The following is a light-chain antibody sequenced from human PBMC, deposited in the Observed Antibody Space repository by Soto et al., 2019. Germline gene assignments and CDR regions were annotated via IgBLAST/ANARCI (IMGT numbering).Light chain of an antibody. V-gene: IGLV1-40*01. CDR1: SSNIGAGYD. CDR3: CSYTASDLWV. J-gene: IGLJ3*02. Sequence: QSVLTQPPSVSGAPGQRVTISCTGSSSNIGAGYDVHWYQQVPGKAPKLMISAVTQRPSGVPDRFSGSKSGNTASLTISGLQADDEADYFCCSYTASDLWVFGGGTKVTVL. CDR2: AVT.